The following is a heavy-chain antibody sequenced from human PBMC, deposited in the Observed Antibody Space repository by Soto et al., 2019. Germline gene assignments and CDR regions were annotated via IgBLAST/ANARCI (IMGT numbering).Heavy chain of an antibody. J-gene: IGHJ3*02. D-gene: IGHD2-15*01. V-gene: IGHV1-46*01. CDR1: GYTFTRDY. Sequence: ASLKVYCKASGYTFTRDYMHWVRQTNGQGLEWMGIINPSGGSTSYAQKFQGRVTMTRDMSTSTVYMELSSLRSEDTAVYYCARDRDIVVVVAATLGDQAFDIWVQGTMGTVSS. CDR3: ARDRDIVVVVAATLGDQAFDI. CDR2: INPSGGST.